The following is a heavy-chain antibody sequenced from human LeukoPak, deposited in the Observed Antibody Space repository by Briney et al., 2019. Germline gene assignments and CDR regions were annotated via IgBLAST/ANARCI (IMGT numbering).Heavy chain of an antibody. CDR2: IYYSGST. D-gene: IGHD6-13*01. Sequence: SETLSLTCTVSGGSISSYYWSWIRQPPGKGLEWIGYIYYSGSTNYDPSLKSRVTISVDTSKNQFSLKVSSVTAADTAVYYCARVGARIAAADTHWFDPWGQGTLVTVSS. J-gene: IGHJ5*02. V-gene: IGHV4-59*12. CDR1: GGSISSYY. CDR3: ARVGARIAAADTHWFDP.